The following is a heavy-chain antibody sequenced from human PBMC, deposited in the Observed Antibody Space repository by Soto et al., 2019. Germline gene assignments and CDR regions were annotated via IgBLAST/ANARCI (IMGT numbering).Heavy chain of an antibody. D-gene: IGHD2-15*01. V-gene: IGHV3-23*01. J-gene: IGHJ4*02. CDR1: GFTFSSYA. CDR2: ISGSGDST. Sequence: GGSLRLSCAASGFTFSSYAMTWVRQAPGKGLEWVSAISGSGDSTYYADSVKGRFTISRDNSKNTLFLQMNSLRAEDTAVYYCAKVTRCSGGSCYWGQGTLVTVSS. CDR3: AKVTRCSGGSCY.